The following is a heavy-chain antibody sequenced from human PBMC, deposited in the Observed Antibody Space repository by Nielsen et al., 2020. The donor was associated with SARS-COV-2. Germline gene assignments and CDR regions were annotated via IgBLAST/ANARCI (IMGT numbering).Heavy chain of an antibody. J-gene: IGHJ5*02. CDR1: GGSVSSNDW. CDR3: ARAVITIVRGGLS. D-gene: IGHD3-10*01. V-gene: IGHV4-4*02. CDR2: VSHSGSI. Sequence: SETLSLTCAVSGGSVSSNDWWTWVRQSPGKGLEWIGEVSHSGSINYNPSLKSRVTLSMDKSKRQFSLRLTSVTAADTAVYYCARAVITIVRGGLSWGQGTLVTVSS.